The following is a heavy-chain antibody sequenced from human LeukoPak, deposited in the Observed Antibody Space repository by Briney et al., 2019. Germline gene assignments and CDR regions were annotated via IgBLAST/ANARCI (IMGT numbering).Heavy chain of an antibody. J-gene: IGHJ4*02. CDR2: IIPIFGTA. CDR3: ARDQISSGGSYVYFDY. D-gene: IGHD1-26*01. CDR1: GGTFSSYA. Sequence: SVKVSCKASGGTFSSYAISWVRQAPGQGLEWMGGIIPIFGTANYAQKFQGRVTITADESTSTAYMELSSLRSEDTAVYYRARDQISSGGSYVYFDYWGQGTLVTVSS. V-gene: IGHV1-69*01.